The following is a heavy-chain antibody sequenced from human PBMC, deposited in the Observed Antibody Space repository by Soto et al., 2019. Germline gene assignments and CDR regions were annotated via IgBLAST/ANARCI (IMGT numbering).Heavy chain of an antibody. J-gene: IGHJ4*02. D-gene: IGHD2-2*01. CDR2: IIPIFGTA. V-gene: IGHV1-69*01. Sequence: QVQLVQSGAEVKKPGSSVKVSCKASGGTFSSYAISWVRQAPGQGLEWMGGIIPIFGTANYAQQFQGRVTITADESTSTAYMELSSLRSEDTAVYYCARAPHCSSTSCYPYFDYWGQGTLVTVSS. CDR3: ARAPHCSSTSCYPYFDY. CDR1: GGTFSSYA.